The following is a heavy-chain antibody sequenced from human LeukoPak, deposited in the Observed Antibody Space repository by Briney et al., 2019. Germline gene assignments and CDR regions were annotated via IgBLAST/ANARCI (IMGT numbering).Heavy chain of an antibody. J-gene: IGHJ2*01. CDR3: ARNSPVYWNFDL. D-gene: IGHD2/OR15-2a*01. CDR2: ICYSGTT. CDR1: GDSVNNNHYY. V-gene: IGHV4-39*01. Sequence: SETLSLTCTVSGDSVNNNHYYWAWIRQPPGKGLEWIGSICYSGTTYYNPSLGSRVTMSVDTSENQLSLKLTSVSAADTALYYCARNSPVYWNFDLWGRGTLVSVSS.